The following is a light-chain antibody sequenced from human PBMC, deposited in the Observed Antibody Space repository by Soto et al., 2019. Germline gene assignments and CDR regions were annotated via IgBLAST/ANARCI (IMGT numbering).Light chain of an antibody. Sequence: QSALSQPPSASGSPGQSVTISCTGTSSDIGAFTYVSWYQQHPGRAPKVIIYEVTKRPSGVPDRFSGSKSGNTASLTVSGLQADDEADYYCSSYAGNNNLLFGGGTKVTVL. J-gene: IGLJ2*01. CDR3: SSYAGNNNLL. V-gene: IGLV2-8*01. CDR2: EVT. CDR1: SSDIGAFTY.